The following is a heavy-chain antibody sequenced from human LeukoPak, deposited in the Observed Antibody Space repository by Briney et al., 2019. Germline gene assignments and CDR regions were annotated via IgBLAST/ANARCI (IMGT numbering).Heavy chain of an antibody. D-gene: IGHD6-19*01. CDR2: ISGSGSST. Sequence: GGSLGLSCAASGFTFSSYAMSWVRQAPGKGLEWVSAISGSGSSTYSADSVKGRFTISRDNSKNTLYLQINSLRAEDTAVYYCAKSISSGWYSFDYWGQGTLVTVSS. V-gene: IGHV3-23*01. CDR1: GFTFSSYA. J-gene: IGHJ4*02. CDR3: AKSISSGWYSFDY.